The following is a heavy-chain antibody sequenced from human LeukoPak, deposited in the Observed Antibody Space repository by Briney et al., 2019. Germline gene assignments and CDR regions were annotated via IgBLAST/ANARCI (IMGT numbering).Heavy chain of an antibody. Sequence: GGSLRLSCAASGFIVSGTYMTWVRRAPGKGLECVSIIYSGGSTYYADSVKGRFTISRDNSKNTLYLQMNSLRAEDTAVYYCARERTSWFDPWGQGTLVTVSS. J-gene: IGHJ5*02. D-gene: IGHD2-2*01. V-gene: IGHV3-66*01. CDR1: GFIVSGTY. CDR2: IYSGGST. CDR3: ARERTSWFDP.